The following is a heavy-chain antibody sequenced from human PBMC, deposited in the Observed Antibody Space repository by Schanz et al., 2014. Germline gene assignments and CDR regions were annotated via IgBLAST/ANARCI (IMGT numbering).Heavy chain of an antibody. CDR2: ISSSSSTI. D-gene: IGHD3-3*01. CDR1: GFTFSGYS. J-gene: IGHJ4*02. Sequence: EVQLVESGGGLVQPGKSLRLSCAASGFTFSGYSMNWVRQAPGKGLEWVAYISSSSSTIHYADSVKGRLTISRDDAKKSMYLQMNSLRAEDTAVYYCVRDSFFAFDYWGQGTLVTVSS. CDR3: VRDSFFAFDY. V-gene: IGHV3-48*04.